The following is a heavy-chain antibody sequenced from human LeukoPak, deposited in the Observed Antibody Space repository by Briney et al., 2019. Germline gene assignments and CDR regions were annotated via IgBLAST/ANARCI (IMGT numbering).Heavy chain of an antibody. V-gene: IGHV1-8*02. CDR1: GGTFSSYA. D-gene: IGHD3-10*01. Sequence: ASVKVSCKASGGTFSSYAISWVRQAPGQGLEWMGWMNPNSGNTGYAQKFQGRVTMTRNTSISTAYMELSSLRSEDTAVYYCARGRRYYGSGRKYYYYYMDVWGKGTTVTISS. CDR3: ARGRRYYGSGRKYYYYYMDV. J-gene: IGHJ6*03. CDR2: MNPNSGNT.